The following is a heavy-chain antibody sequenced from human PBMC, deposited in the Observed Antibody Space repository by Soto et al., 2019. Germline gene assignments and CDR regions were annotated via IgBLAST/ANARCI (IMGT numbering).Heavy chain of an antibody. J-gene: IGHJ3*02. D-gene: IGHD3-10*01. CDR2: INHSGST. Sequence: SETLSLTCSVYGGSFSAYYWSWIRQPPGKGLERIGEINHSGSTNYNPSLKSRVTISVDTSKNQFSLKLSSVTAADTAVYYCARDPGRQGKIWFGELRDAFDIWGQGTMVT. V-gene: IGHV4-34*01. CDR3: ARDPGRQGKIWFGELRDAFDI. CDR1: GGSFSAYY.